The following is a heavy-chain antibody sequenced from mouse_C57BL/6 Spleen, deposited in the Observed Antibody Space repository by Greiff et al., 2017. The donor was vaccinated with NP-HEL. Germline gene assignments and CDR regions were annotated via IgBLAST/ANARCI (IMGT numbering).Heavy chain of an antibody. J-gene: IGHJ2*01. CDR3: ASGGDYYGSSPDFDY. CDR1: GYTFTSYW. V-gene: IGHV1-50*01. Sequence: QVQLQQPGAELVKPGASVKLSCKASGYTFTSYWMQWVKQRPGQGLEWIGEIDPSDSYTNYNQKFKGKATLTVDTSSSTAYMQLSSLTSEDSAVYYCASGGDYYGSSPDFDYWGQGTTLTVSS. D-gene: IGHD1-1*01. CDR2: IDPSDSYT.